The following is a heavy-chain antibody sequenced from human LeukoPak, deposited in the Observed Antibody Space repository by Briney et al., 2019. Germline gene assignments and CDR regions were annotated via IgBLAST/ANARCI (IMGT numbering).Heavy chain of an antibody. J-gene: IGHJ3*02. CDR1: GFTFSSYA. CDR2: ISGSGGST. Sequence: PGGSLRLSCAASGFTFSSYAMSWVRQAPGKGLEWVSAISGSGGSTYYADSVKGRFTISRDNSKNTLYLQMNSLRAEDTAVYYCAKDEWDIVVVNGAFDIWGQGTMVTVSS. D-gene: IGHD2-21*01. CDR3: AKDEWDIVVVNGAFDI. V-gene: IGHV3-23*01.